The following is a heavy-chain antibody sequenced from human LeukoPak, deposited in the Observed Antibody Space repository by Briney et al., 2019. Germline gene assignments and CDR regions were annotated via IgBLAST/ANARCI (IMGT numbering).Heavy chain of an antibody. CDR2: INAGTGDA. CDR3: ARSGDNWSCDY. J-gene: IGHJ4*02. Sequence: ASVKVSCKASGYTFSHYGVQWVRQAPGQTLEWMGWINAGTGDAKYSQKFQGRLTMTTDTSATTIYKELNSLRSEDTAVYYCARSGDNWSCDYWGQGTLVTVSS. V-gene: IGHV1-3*01. CDR1: GYTFSHYG. D-gene: IGHD5-24*01.